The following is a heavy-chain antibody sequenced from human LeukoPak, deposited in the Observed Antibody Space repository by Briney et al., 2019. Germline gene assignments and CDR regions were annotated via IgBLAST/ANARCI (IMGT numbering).Heavy chain of an antibody. J-gene: IGHJ4*02. CDR3: ARRPVAGPFDY. CDR1: GGSFSDYY. V-gene: IGHV4-34*01. Sequence: SETLSLTCAVYGGSFSDYYWSWIRQPPGKGLEWIGEINHSGSTNYNPSLKSRVTISVDTSMNQFSLKLSSVTAADTAVYYCARRPVAGPFDYWGQGTLVTVSS. D-gene: IGHD6-19*01. CDR2: INHSGST.